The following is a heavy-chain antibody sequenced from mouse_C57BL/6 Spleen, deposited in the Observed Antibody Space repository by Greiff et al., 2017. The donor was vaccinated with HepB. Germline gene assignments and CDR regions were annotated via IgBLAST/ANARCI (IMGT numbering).Heavy chain of an antibody. Sequence: EVQLQQSGPELVKPGASVKISCKASGYTFTDYYMTWVTQSHGKSLEWIGDINPNNGGTSYNQKFKGKATLTVDKASSTAYMELRSLTSEDSAVYYCARSGGWLLFDYWGQGTTLTVSS. D-gene: IGHD2-3*01. CDR1: GYTFTDYY. V-gene: IGHV1-26*01. J-gene: IGHJ2*01. CDR3: ARSGGWLLFDY. CDR2: INPNNGGT.